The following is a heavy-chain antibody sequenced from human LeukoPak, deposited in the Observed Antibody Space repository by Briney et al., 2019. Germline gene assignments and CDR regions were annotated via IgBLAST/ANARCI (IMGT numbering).Heavy chain of an antibody. J-gene: IGHJ6*02. CDR1: GFTFSSYW. D-gene: IGHD2-15*01. CDR3: ARADKDYYGMDV. Sequence: PGGSLRLSCAASGFTFSSYWMHWVRQAPGKGLVWVSRINSDGSSTSYADSVKGRFTISGDNAKNTLYLQMNSLRAEDTAVYYCARADKDYYGMDVWGQGTTVTVSS. CDR2: INSDGSST. V-gene: IGHV3-74*01.